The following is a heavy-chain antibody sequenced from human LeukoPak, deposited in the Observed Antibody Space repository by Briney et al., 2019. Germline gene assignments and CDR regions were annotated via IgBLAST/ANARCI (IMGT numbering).Heavy chain of an antibody. V-gene: IGHV3-74*01. Sequence: GGSLRLSCAASGFTFSAYNMNWVRQAPGEGPVWVSRIDNDGSSTTYADSVKGRFTISRDNAKNTLYLQMSSLRGEDTAVYYCARAAYMSSPDYWGQGTLVTVSS. D-gene: IGHD6-6*01. J-gene: IGHJ4*02. CDR1: GFTFSAYN. CDR2: IDNDGSST. CDR3: ARAAYMSSPDY.